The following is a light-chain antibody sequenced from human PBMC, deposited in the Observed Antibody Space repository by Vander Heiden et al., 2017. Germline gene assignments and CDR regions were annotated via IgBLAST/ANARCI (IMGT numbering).Light chain of an antibody. V-gene: IGKV1-39*01. CDR1: LRISSY. CDR2: DAS. Sequence: DIPMTQSPSSLSASVGDRVTITCRAGLRISSYLNWYQQKPGKAPKLLIYDASTLQSGIPSRFSGSGSGTDFTLTISSLQPEDFASYYCQQSYSTPWTFGLGTKVEI. CDR3: QQSYSTPWT. J-gene: IGKJ1*01.